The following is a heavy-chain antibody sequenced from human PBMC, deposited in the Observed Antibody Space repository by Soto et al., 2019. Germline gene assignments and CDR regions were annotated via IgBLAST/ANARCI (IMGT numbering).Heavy chain of an antibody. D-gene: IGHD2-15*01. J-gene: IGHJ5*02. V-gene: IGHV1-8*01. CDR1: GYTFTSYD. Sequence: QVQLVQSGAEVKKPGASVKVSCKASGYTFTSYDINWVRQATGQGLEWMGWMNPNSGNTGYAQKCQGRVTMTRNTSISTAYMELSSLRSEDTAVYYCARGRWCSGGSCSSPATWPWGQGTLVTVSS. CDR3: ARGRWCSGGSCSSPATWP. CDR2: MNPNSGNT.